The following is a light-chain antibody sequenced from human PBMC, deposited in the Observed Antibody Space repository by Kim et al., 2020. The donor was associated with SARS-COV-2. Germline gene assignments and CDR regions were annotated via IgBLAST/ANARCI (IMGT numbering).Light chain of an antibody. CDR2: AAS. V-gene: IGKV1-9*01. CDR1: QGISSS. J-gene: IGKJ3*01. CDR3: QQLNSYPLT. Sequence: ASVGDRGTITCRASQGISSSLAWYQQTPGKAPKLLIYAASTLQSGVPSRFSGSGSGTDFTLTSSSLQPEDFATYYCQQLNSYPLTFGPGTKVDIK.